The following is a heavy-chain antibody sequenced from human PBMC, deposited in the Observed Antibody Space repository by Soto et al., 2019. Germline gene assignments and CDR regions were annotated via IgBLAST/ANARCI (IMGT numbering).Heavy chain of an antibody. CDR1: GFTFSSYW. CDR2: IKQDGSEK. D-gene: IGHD3-9*01. J-gene: IGHJ6*02. V-gene: IGHV3-7*05. CDR3: AIDRYYDILTGYSALGYYYGMDV. Sequence: GGSLRLSCAASGFTFSSYWMSWVRQAPGKGLEWVANIKQDGSEKYYVDSVKGRFTISRDNAKNSLYLQMNSLRAEDTAVYYCAIDRYYDILTGYSALGYYYGMDVWGQGTTVTVSS.